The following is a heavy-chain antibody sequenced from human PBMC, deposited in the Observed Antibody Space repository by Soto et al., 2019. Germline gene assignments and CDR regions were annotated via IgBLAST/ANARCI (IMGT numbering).Heavy chain of an antibody. CDR2: IIPIFGTA. V-gene: IGHV1-69*12. Sequence: QVQLVQSGAEVKKPGSSVKVSCKASGGTFSSYAIGWVRQAPGQGLEWMGGIIPIFGTANYAQKFQGRVTITADESTSTAYMELSSLRSEDTAVYYCARDLAIYGDYVFYYGMDVWGQGTTVTVSS. D-gene: IGHD4-17*01. J-gene: IGHJ6*02. CDR1: GGTFSSYA. CDR3: ARDLAIYGDYVFYYGMDV.